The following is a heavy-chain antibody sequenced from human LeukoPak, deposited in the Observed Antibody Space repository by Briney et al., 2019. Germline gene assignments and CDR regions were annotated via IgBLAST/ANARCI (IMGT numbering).Heavy chain of an antibody. J-gene: IGHJ3*02. D-gene: IGHD3-10*02. CDR2: VKQDGSEK. Sequence: GGSLRLSCAASTFTFSSYWMSWVRQSPGKGLEWVANVKQDGSEKNYVDSLKGRFTISRDNAKNSLYLQMSSLRAEDTAVYYCASILWLYYYGRGGAFDIWGQGTMVTVSS. CDR3: ASILWLYYYGRGGAFDI. V-gene: IGHV3-7*01. CDR1: TFTFSSYW.